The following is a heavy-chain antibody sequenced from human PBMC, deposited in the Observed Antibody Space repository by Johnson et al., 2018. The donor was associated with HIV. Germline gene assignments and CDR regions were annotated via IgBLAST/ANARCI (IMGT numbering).Heavy chain of an antibody. D-gene: IGHD3-3*01. J-gene: IGHJ3*02. CDR2: ISWTGGTT. CDR1: GFTFDDYG. V-gene: IGHV3-20*04. Sequence: GGVVRPGGSLRISCVASGFTFDDYGMSWVRQAPGKGLEWVSGISWTGGTTGYAAPVKGRFTLSRDNATNSLYLQMNSLRAEYTALYYCARDHGVFWSGYYSAFDIWGQGTMVTVSS. CDR3: ARDHGVFWSGYYSAFDI.